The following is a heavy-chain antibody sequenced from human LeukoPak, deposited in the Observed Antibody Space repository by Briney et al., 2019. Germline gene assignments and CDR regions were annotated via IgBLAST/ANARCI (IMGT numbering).Heavy chain of an antibody. Sequence: GGSLRLSCAASGFTFSSYGMHWVRQAPGKGLEWVAVIWYDGNNKYYADSVKGRFTISRDNSKNTLYLQMNSLRAEDTAVYYCARVSLEELRWPTGYFDYWGQGTLVTVSP. V-gene: IGHV3-33*01. CDR1: GFTFSSYG. CDR2: IWYDGNNK. J-gene: IGHJ4*02. CDR3: ARVSLEELRWPTGYFDY. D-gene: IGHD4-23*01.